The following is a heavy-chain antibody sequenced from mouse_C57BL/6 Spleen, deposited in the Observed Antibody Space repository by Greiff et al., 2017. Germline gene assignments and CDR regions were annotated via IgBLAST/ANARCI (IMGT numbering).Heavy chain of an antibody. V-gene: IGHV1-53*01. Sequence: QVQLQQPGTELVKPGASVKLSCKASGYTFTSYWMHWVKQRPGQGLEWIGNINPSNGGTNYNAKFKSKATLTVDKSSSTAYMQLSSLTSEDSAVYYCARSRPLTSYFDYWGQGTTLTVSS. D-gene: IGHD6-1*01. CDR3: ARSRPLTSYFDY. J-gene: IGHJ2*01. CDR1: GYTFTSYW. CDR2: INPSNGGT.